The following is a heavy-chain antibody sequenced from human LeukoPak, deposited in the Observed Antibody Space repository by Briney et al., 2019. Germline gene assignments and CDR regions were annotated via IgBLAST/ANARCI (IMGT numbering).Heavy chain of an antibody. CDR1: GYTFSSYG. Sequence: ASVKVSCKASGYTFSSYGISWVRQAPGQGLEWVGWIRPNNGNTNYAQKFQGRVIMTTDTSTSTAYMELRSLRSDETAVYCCARVDLLNGYYFFDYRGQGTLVTVSS. CDR2: IRPNNGNT. D-gene: IGHD3-9*01. J-gene: IGHJ4*02. V-gene: IGHV1-18*01. CDR3: ARVDLLNGYYFFDY.